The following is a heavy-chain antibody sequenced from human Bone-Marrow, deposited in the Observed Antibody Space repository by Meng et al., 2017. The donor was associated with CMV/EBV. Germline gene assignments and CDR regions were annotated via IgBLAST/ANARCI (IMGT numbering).Heavy chain of an antibody. D-gene: IGHD7-27*01. CDR2: ISGSGSST. J-gene: IGHJ4*02. CDR1: VFTCSTYA. CDR3: AKGKTGMYYFDY. Sequence: SCGASVFTCSTYAMIWVRQAPGKGLEWVSAISGSGSSTYCAASVKGRFTISRDNSQNTLYLQMNSLRADDTALYYCAKGKTGMYYFDYWGQATLVTVSS. V-gene: IGHV3-23*01.